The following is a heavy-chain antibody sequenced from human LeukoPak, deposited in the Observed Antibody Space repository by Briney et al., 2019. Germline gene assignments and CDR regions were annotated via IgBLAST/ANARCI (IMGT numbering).Heavy chain of an antibody. CDR2: ISYDGSNK. CDR3: ARQENYCGGDCFGAFDI. CDR1: GFTFSSYA. D-gene: IGHD2-21*02. J-gene: IGHJ3*02. V-gene: IGHV3-30*04. Sequence: GRSLRLSCAASGFTFSSYAMHWVRQAPGKGLEWVAVISYDGSNKYYADSVKGRFTISRDNAKNSLYLQMNSLRAEDTAVYYCARQENYCGGDCFGAFDIWGQGTMVTVSS.